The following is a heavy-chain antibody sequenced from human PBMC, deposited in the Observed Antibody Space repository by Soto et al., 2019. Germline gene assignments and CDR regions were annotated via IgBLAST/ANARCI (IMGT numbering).Heavy chain of an antibody. CDR3: AHRQIYNSNWNEGCFDD. J-gene: IGHJ4*02. CDR1: GFSITTSGVG. V-gene: IGHV2-5*02. CDR2: IYWDDDK. Sequence: QITLKESGPALVTPTQTLTLTCSLSGFSITTSGVGVGWIRQPPGGALEWLAVIYWDDDKRYKPSLRSRVTVSKDTSKNEVVLTVTNMDPVDTGTYYCAHRQIYNSNWNEGCFDDWCQGTLVTVSS. D-gene: IGHD1-20*01.